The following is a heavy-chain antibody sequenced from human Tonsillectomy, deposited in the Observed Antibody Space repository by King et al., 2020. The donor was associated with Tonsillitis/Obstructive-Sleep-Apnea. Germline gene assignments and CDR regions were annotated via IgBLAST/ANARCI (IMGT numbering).Heavy chain of an antibody. CDR2: IYCVGST. V-gene: IGHV3-66*01. Sequence: VQLVESGGGLVQPGGSLRLSCAASGFTVSRNYMSWVRQAPGQGLEWVSVIYCVGSTYYADSVKGRFTISRDNSKNTLYLQMNSLWAEDTAVYYCARGRRIQLWHPFDPWGQGTLVTVSS. D-gene: IGHD5-18*01. CDR1: GFTVSRNY. J-gene: IGHJ5*02. CDR3: ARGRRIQLWHPFDP.